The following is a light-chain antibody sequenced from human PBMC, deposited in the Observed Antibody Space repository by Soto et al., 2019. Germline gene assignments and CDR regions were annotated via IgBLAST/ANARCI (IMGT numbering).Light chain of an antibody. V-gene: IGLV2-14*01. Sequence: QSVLTQPASVSGSPGQSTTISCTGTNSDVGGYNYVSWYQQHPGEAPKLMIYEVSNRPSGVSSRLSGSKSGNTASLTISGLQAEDEADYYCTSYTSSSTMVFGTGTKVTV. CDR2: EVS. CDR3: TSYTSSSTMV. CDR1: NSDVGGYNY. J-gene: IGLJ1*01.